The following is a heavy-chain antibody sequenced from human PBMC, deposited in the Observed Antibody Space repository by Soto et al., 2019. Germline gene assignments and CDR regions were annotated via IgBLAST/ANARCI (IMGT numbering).Heavy chain of an antibody. J-gene: IGHJ4*02. CDR2: INPNSGGT. CDR3: ARILGNLKTRNFDY. CDR1: GYTFTGYY. Sequence: ASVKVSCKASGYTFTGYYMHWVRQAPGQGLEWMGWINPNSGGTNYAQKFQGRVTMTRDTSISTAYMELSRLRSDDTAVYYCARILGNLKTRNFDYWGQGNLVTVSS. D-gene: IGHD1-1*01. V-gene: IGHV1-2*02.